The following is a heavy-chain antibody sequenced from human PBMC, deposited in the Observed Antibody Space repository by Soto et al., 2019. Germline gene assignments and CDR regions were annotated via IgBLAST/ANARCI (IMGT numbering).Heavy chain of an antibody. Sequence: QMHLVESGGGVVQPGGALRLSCAASGFTFGAYTMHWVRQAPGKGLEWVTDISYDGNRERYTDPVKGRFPVSRDNPKRTVYLQMNSLRPEDTAVYYCARDGYSGRSDGFDTGGQGTMVTVSS. CDR1: GFTFGAYT. CDR2: ISYDGNRE. D-gene: IGHD1-26*01. V-gene: IGHV3-30*14. J-gene: IGHJ3*02. CDR3: ARDGYSGRSDGFDT.